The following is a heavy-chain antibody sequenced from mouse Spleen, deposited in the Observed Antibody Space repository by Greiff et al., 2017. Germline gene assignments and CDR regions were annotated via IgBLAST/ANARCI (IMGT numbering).Heavy chain of an antibody. J-gene: IGHJ3*01. CDR3: AREGRLRRWFAY. CDR1: GYTFTSYW. D-gene: IGHD1-2*01. V-gene: IGHV1-7*01. CDR2: INPSTGYT. Sequence: VQLQQSGAELAKPGASVKMSCKASGYTFTSYWMHWVKQRPGQGLEWIGYINPSTGYTEYNQKFKDKATLTADKSSSTAYMQLSSLTSEDSAVYYCAREGRLRRWFAYWGQGTLVTVSA.